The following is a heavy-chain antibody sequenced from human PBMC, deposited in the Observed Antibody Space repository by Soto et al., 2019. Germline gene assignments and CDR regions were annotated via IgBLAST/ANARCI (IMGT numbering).Heavy chain of an antibody. D-gene: IGHD1-20*01. J-gene: IGHJ6*02. CDR3: ARVSTYNSYYYGMDV. V-gene: IGHV4-59*01. CDR1: GGSISSYY. CDR2: IYYSGST. Sequence: QVQLQESGPGLVKPSETLSLTCTVSGGSISSYYWSWIRQPPGKGLEWIGYIYYSGSTNYNPSLKSRVTISVDTSKNQSSLKLSSVTAADTAVYYCARVSTYNSYYYGMDVWGQGTTVTVSS.